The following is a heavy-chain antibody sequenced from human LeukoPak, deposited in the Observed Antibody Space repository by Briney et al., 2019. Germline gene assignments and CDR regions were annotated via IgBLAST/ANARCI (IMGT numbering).Heavy chain of an antibody. CDR2: ISDTSDI. V-gene: IGHV3-21*06. D-gene: IGHD3-10*01. CDR3: ARDRGARGRGLA. Sequence: GGSLRLSCAASGFTFRIYGMNWVRQAPGKRLEWVSSISDTSDISYADSVKGRFTVSRDNAKSSVFLQMNSLRVEDTAVYYCARDRGARGRGLAWGQGTLVSVSS. J-gene: IGHJ4*02. CDR1: GFTFRIYG.